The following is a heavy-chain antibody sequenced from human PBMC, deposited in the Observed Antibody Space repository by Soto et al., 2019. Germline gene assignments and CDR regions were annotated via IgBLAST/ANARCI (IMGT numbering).Heavy chain of an antibody. Sequence: PSATLSLTCTVSGGSISGHDWSWSRQPPGKGLEWIGHMYNTGSTVYNPSFKSRVTISVDTSKNQFSLKLNSVTAADTAVYYCARDLWGYCGTDCYPLDVWGQGTTVT. CDR2: MYNTGST. V-gene: IGHV4-59*11. D-gene: IGHD2-21*02. J-gene: IGHJ6*01. CDR1: GGSISGHD. CDR3: ARDLWGYCGTDCYPLDV.